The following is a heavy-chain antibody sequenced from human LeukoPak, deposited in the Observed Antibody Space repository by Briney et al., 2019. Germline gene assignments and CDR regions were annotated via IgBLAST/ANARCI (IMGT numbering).Heavy chain of an antibody. CDR3: ARDHIRYGGNSKDYAIFDY. CDR2: IYSGGST. CDR1: GFTVSSNY. V-gene: IGHV3-53*05. D-gene: IGHD4-23*01. J-gene: IGHJ4*02. Sequence: PGGSLRLSCAASGFTVSSNYMSWVRQAPGKGLEWVSVIYSGGSTYYADSVKGRFTISRDNSKNTLYLQMNSLRAEDTAVYYCARDHIRYGGNSKDYAIFDYWGQGTLVTVSS.